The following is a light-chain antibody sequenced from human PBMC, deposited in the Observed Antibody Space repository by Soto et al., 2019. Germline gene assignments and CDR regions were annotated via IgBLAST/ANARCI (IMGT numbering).Light chain of an antibody. V-gene: IGKV3-15*01. Sequence: EIVMTQSPATLSVSPGEGATLSCRASQSVSGNLAWYQQKPGQAPRLLIYDTSSRATAIPARFSGSGSGTEFSLTFSSLQSVDFAVYYCQQYSKLPTFGQGSRLEIK. J-gene: IGKJ5*01. CDR3: QQYSKLPT. CDR1: QSVSGN. CDR2: DTS.